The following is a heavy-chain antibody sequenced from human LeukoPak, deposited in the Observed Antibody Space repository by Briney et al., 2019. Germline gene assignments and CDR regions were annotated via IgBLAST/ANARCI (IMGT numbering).Heavy chain of an antibody. Sequence: ASVKVSCKASGGTFSSYAISWVRQAPGQGLEWMGGIIPIFDTANYAQKFQGRVTLTTDESTSTDYMEMSSLRSEDTAVYYSAREGYYDSSGEEVFDPWGQGTLVTVSS. V-gene: IGHV1-69*05. CDR1: GGTFSSYA. CDR2: IIPIFDTA. CDR3: AREGYYDSSGEEVFDP. J-gene: IGHJ5*02. D-gene: IGHD3-22*01.